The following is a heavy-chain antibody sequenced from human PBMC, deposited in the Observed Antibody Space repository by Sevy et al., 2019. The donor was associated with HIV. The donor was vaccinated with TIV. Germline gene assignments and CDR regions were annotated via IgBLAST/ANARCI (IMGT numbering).Heavy chain of an antibody. J-gene: IGHJ4*02. Sequence: GGSLRLSCTASGFTFGDYAMSWVRQAPGKGLEWVGFIRSKAYGGTTEYAASVKGRFTISRDDSNSIAYLQMNSLKTEDTAVYYCTRDYSDYGECYWGQGTLVTVSS. CDR2: IRSKAYGGTT. V-gene: IGHV3-49*04. CDR3: TRDYSDYGECY. D-gene: IGHD4-17*01. CDR1: GFTFGDYA.